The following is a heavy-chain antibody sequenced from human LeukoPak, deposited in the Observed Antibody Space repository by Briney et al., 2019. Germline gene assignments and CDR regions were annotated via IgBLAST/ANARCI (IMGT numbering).Heavy chain of an antibody. Sequence: GASVKVSCKASGGTFSSYAISWVRQAPGQGLEWMGGIIPIFGTANYAQKFQGRVTMTRDTSISTAYMELSRLRSDDTAVYYCARGEIYDFWSGYYDYWGQGTLVTVSS. D-gene: IGHD3-3*01. CDR1: GGTFSSYA. J-gene: IGHJ4*02. CDR3: ARGEIYDFWSGYYDY. V-gene: IGHV1-69*05. CDR2: IIPIFGTA.